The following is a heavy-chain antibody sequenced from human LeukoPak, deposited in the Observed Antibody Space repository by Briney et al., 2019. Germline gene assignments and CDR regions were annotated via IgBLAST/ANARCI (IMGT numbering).Heavy chain of an antibody. D-gene: IGHD3-10*01. J-gene: IGHJ4*02. V-gene: IGHV3-7*01. CDR3: ATSRDILLWFGELY. CDR1: GFTFSSYW. CDR2: IKQDGSEK. Sequence: GGSLRLSCAASGFTFSSYWMSWVRQTPGKGLEWVANIKQDGSEKYYVDSVKCRFTISRDNAKNSLYLQMNSLRAEYTAVYYCATSRDILLWFGELYWGQGTLVTVSS.